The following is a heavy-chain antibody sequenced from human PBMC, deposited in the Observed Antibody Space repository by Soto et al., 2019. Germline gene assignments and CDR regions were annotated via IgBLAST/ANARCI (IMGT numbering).Heavy chain of an antibody. CDR2: IHGGGTSA. V-gene: IGHV3-23*01. CDR3: AKGIAVAGTDWFDP. D-gene: IGHD6-19*01. Sequence: EVQLLESGGGLVQPGGSLRLSCVASGFMFRSFAMSWVRQVPGEGLEWGATIHGGGTSAYYADSVKGRFIISRDNSKNTLFMYMKSLRVDDTAVYYCAKGIAVAGTDWFDPWGQGTQVTVSS. CDR1: GFMFRSFA. J-gene: IGHJ5*02.